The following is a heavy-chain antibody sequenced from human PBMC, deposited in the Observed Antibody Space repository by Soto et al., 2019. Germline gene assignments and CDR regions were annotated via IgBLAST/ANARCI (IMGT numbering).Heavy chain of an antibody. CDR3: TKDKPGYGMDV. V-gene: IGHV3-23*01. CDR2: IDTSGGVT. D-gene: IGHD7-27*01. CDR1: GFTFSSFF. J-gene: IGHJ6*02. Sequence: GGSLRLSCTASGFTFSSFFMNWVRQAPGKGPEGVSGIDTSGGVTKYADSVKGRLTISRDNSRNTLYLQMNSLRAEDTSLYYCTKDKPGYGMDVWGQGTTVTVSS.